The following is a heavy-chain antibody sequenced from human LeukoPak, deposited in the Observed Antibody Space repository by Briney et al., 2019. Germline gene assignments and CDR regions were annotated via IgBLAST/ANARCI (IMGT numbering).Heavy chain of an antibody. CDR1: RYTLSRYV. CDR3: VRDDCGDNCYPGGY. D-gene: IGHD2-21*02. CDR2: INAGNGDK. J-gene: IGHJ4*02. Sequence: AVKVSRKASRYTLSRYVVHSVRQAPGQRPEGMGGINAGNGDKKYLQNFQGRVTITWDRSANTAYMQLSSLTYEDTALYYCVRDDCGDNCYPGGYWGQGTLVAVCS. V-gene: IGHV1-3*01.